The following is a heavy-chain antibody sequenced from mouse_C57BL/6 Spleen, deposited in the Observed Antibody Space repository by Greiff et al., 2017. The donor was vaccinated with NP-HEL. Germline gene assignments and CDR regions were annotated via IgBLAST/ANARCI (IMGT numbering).Heavy chain of an antibody. Sequence: QVQLKESGAELVRPGASVTLSCKASGYTFTDYEMHWVKQTPVHGLEWIGAIDPETGGTAYNQKFKGKAILTADKSSSTAYMELRSLTSEDSAVYYCTRYDGYYRTWFAYWGQGTLVTVSA. J-gene: IGHJ3*01. D-gene: IGHD2-3*01. V-gene: IGHV1-15*01. CDR2: IDPETGGT. CDR1: GYTFTDYE. CDR3: TRYDGYYRTWFAY.